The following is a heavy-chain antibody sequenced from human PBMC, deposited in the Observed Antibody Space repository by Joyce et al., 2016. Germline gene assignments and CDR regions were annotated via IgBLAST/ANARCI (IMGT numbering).Heavy chain of an antibody. CDR1: GGSISGRSYY. Sequence: QLLLQESGPRLVKLSETLSLTYSVSGGSISGRSYYWGWIRQSPEKGLEWIGNIYSSGTTYSNPSLKSRVIISVDASESLFSLKLNSVPAADTALYFCARTRGGRDAFDLWGQGTMLTVSS. CDR3: ARTRGGRDAFDL. CDR2: IYSSGTT. J-gene: IGHJ3*01. V-gene: IGHV4-39*02. D-gene: IGHD2-15*01.